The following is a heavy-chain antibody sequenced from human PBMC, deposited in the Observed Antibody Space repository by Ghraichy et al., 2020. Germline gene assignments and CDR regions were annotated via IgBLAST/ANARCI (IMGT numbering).Heavy chain of an antibody. CDR1: GGSINSGDYY. D-gene: IGHD2-15*01. CDR2: IYYSGTT. J-gene: IGHJ4*02. V-gene: IGHV4-31*02. Sequence: TLSLTCTVSGGSINSGDYYWSWIRQHPGKGLERIGYIYYSGTTYYNPSLKSRVTISRDTSKNQFFLKLSSVTAADTAVYYCARDSTWYSFDSWGQGTLVPVSS. CDR3: ARDSTWYSFDS.